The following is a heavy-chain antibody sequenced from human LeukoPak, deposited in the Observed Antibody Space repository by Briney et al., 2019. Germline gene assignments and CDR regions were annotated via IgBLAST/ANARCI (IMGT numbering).Heavy chain of an antibody. V-gene: IGHV1-69*04. CDR1: GYTFTSYG. CDR2: IIPILGIA. Sequence: GASVKVSCKASGYTFTSYGISWVRQAPGQGLEWMGRIIPILGIANYAQKFQGRVTITADKSTSTAYMELSSLRSEDTAVYYCTRSGSGRLMHITMIEGMDVWGQGTTVTVSS. J-gene: IGHJ6*02. CDR3: TRSGSGRLMHITMIEGMDV. D-gene: IGHD3-22*01.